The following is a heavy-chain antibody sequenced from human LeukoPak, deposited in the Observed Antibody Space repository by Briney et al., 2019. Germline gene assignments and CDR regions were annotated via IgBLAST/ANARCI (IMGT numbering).Heavy chain of an antibody. D-gene: IGHD3-10*01. Sequence: SETLSLTCTVSGGSISSYYWSWIRQPPGKGLEWIGYIYYSGSTNCNPSLKSRVTISVDTSKNQFSLKLSSVTAADTAVYYCARAKAGAFDIWGQGTMVTVSS. CDR1: GGSISSYY. CDR2: IYYSGST. V-gene: IGHV4-59*01. J-gene: IGHJ3*02. CDR3: ARAKAGAFDI.